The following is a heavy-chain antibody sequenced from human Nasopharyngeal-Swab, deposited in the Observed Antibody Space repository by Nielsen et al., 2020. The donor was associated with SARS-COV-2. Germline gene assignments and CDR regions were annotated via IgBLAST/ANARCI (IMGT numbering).Heavy chain of an antibody. CDR3: ARTDDYDILTGPYHP. CDR1: GYSFTSYW. CDR2: IYPGDPDT. J-gene: IGHJ5*02. Sequence: GESPKTPCKGLGYSFTSYWIGWGPQMPGKGLEWLGIIYPGDPDTRYSPSFQGQVTISADKSIITAYLQWSSLKASDTAMYYCARTDDYDILTGPYHPWGQGTLVTVSS. D-gene: IGHD3-9*01. V-gene: IGHV5-51*01.